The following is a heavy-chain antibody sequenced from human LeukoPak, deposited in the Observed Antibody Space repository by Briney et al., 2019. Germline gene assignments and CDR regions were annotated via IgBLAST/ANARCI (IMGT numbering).Heavy chain of an antibody. J-gene: IGHJ4*02. D-gene: IGHD3-16*01. CDR1: GGTFSSYA. CDR2: MNPNSGNT. V-gene: IGHV1-8*02. CDR3: ARGSLTFGY. Sequence: GASVKVSCKASGGTFSSYAINWVRQATGQGLEWMGWMNPNSGNTGYAQKFQGRVTMTRNTSISAAYMELSSLRSEDTAVYYCARGSLTFGYWGQGTLVTVSS.